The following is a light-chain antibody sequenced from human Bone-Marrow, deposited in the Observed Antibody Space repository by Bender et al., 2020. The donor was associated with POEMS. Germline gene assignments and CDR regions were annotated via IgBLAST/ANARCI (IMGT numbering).Light chain of an antibody. Sequence: QSALTQPASVSGSPGQSITISCTGTSSDVGRYNLVSWYQHHPGKGPKLMVYEVIKRPSGVSDRFSGSKSGITASLTISGLQTEDEAEYYCCSYAGTSPQVFGAGTKVTAL. V-gene: IGLV2-23*02. CDR1: SSDVGRYNL. J-gene: IGLJ1*01. CDR3: CSYAGTSPQV. CDR2: EVI.